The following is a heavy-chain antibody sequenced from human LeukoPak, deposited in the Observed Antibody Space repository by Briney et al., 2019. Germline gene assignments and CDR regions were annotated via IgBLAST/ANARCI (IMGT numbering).Heavy chain of an antibody. CDR3: GRAAYSSTWYSRYFDL. D-gene: IGHD6-13*01. CDR1: GFTFSSYE. CDR2: ISSSGSTI. J-gene: IGHJ2*01. Sequence: GGSLRLSCAASGFTFSSYEMNWVRQAPGKGLEWVSYISSSGSTIYYADSVKGRFTISRDNAKNSLYLQMNSMRAGDTAVYYCGRAAYSSTWYSRYFDLWGRGTLVTVSS. V-gene: IGHV3-48*03.